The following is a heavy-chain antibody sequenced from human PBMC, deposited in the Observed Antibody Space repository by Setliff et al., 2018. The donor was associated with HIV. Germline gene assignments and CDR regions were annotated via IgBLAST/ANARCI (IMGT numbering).Heavy chain of an antibody. CDR1: SGSINSYY. V-gene: IGHV4-4*09. CDR3: ASGPHKYFHFYGMDV. Sequence: SETLSLTCTVSSGSINSYYWNWIRQPPGKGLEWIGYIYTSGSTNYNPSLKSRVTISVDTSENQFSLKLNSVTAADTAVYYCASGPHKYFHFYGMDVWGQGTTVTVTS. J-gene: IGHJ6*02. CDR2: IYTSGST.